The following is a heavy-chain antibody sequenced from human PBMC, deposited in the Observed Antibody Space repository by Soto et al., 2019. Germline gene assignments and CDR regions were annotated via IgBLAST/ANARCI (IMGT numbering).Heavy chain of an antibody. J-gene: IGHJ6*02. Sequence: QVQLQESGPGLVKPSGTLSLTCAVSGGSISSSNWWSWVRQPPGKGLEWIGEIYHSGRTNYNPTLKSRVTISVDKSKNQFSLKLSSVTAADTAVYSCASVSGSYYYGMDVWSQGSTVTASS. V-gene: IGHV4-4*02. CDR2: IYHSGRT. D-gene: IGHD1-26*01. CDR3: ASVSGSYYYGMDV. CDR1: GGSISSSNW.